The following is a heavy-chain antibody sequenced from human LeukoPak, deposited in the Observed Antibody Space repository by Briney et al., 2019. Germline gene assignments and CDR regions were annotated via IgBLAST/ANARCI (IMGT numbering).Heavy chain of an antibody. J-gene: IGHJ4*02. CDR2: IRSNGGFT. V-gene: IGHV3-64*02. D-gene: IGHD6-13*01. CDR3: ARVAAAGLYYFDY. Sequence: GGSLRLSCAASGFTFSSYAMHWVRQAPGKGLENVAGIRSNGGFTYYADSVKGRFTISRDNSKNTLYLQMGSLRAEDMAVYYCARVAAAGLYYFDYWGQGTLVTVFS. CDR1: GFTFSSYA.